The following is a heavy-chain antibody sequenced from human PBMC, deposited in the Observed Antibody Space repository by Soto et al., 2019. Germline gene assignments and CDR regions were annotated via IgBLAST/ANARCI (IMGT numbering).Heavy chain of an antibody. J-gene: IGHJ6*02. CDR3: ARAGYDILTGYYSPDV. CDR2: TYYRSKWYN. Sequence: SQTLSLTCAISGDSVSSNSAAWNWIRQSPSRGLEWLGRTYYRSKWYNDYAVSVKSRITINPDTSKNQFSLQLNSVIPEDTAVYYCARAGYDILTGYYSPDVWGQGTTVTVSS. V-gene: IGHV6-1*01. D-gene: IGHD3-9*01. CDR1: GDSVSSNSAA.